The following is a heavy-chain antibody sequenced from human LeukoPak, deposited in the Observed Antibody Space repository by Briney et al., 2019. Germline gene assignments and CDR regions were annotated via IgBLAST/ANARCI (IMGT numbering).Heavy chain of an antibody. Sequence: PSGTLSLTCAVSGGSISSSNWWSWVRQPPGKGLEWIREIYHSGSTNYNPSLKSRVTISVDKSKNQFSLKLSSVTAADTAVYYCARYYDSSGCYRRYHFDYWGQGTLVTVSS. CDR3: ARYYDSSGCYRRYHFDY. CDR2: IYHSGST. V-gene: IGHV4-4*02. CDR1: GGSISSSNW. D-gene: IGHD3-22*01. J-gene: IGHJ4*02.